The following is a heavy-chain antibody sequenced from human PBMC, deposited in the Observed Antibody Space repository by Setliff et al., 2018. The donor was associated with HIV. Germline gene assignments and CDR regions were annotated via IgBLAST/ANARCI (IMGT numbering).Heavy chain of an antibody. CDR3: AKLSVLVDS. J-gene: IGHJ4*02. CDR1: GYSISSRYY. CDR2: MSHSGTA. Sequence: SETLSLTCAVSGYSISSRYYWGWIRQPPGKGLEWIGSMSHSGTADYSPSLRSRVTISLDTSKNQFSLKLRSVAAADTAVYYCAKLSVLVDSWGQGTLVTVSS. D-gene: IGHD1-7*01. V-gene: IGHV4-38-2*01.